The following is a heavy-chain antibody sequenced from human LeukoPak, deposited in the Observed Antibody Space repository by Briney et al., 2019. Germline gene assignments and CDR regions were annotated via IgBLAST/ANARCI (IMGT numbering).Heavy chain of an antibody. Sequence: SVKVSCKASGGTFSSYAISWVRQAPGQGLEWMGRIIPIRGIANYAQKFQGRVTITADKSTSTAYMELSSLRSEDTAVYYCARMKGVLLWFGESDYWGQGTLVTVSS. J-gene: IGHJ4*02. CDR2: IIPIRGIA. CDR1: GGTFSSYA. CDR3: ARMKGVLLWFGESDY. V-gene: IGHV1-69*04. D-gene: IGHD3-10*01.